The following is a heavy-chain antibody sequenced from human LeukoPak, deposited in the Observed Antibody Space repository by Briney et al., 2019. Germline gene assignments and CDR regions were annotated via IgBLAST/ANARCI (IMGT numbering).Heavy chain of an antibody. J-gene: IGHJ4*02. Sequence: GGSLRLSCVASGFTFGRCWMSWVRQAPGKGLEWVANINQDGSEKYYVDSVKGRFTISRDNAKNSVYLQMNSLGAEDTAVYYCAREDSGWALGGRGTLVSVSS. CDR1: GFTFGRCW. D-gene: IGHD6-19*01. CDR3: AREDSGWAL. V-gene: IGHV3-7*01. CDR2: INQDGSEK.